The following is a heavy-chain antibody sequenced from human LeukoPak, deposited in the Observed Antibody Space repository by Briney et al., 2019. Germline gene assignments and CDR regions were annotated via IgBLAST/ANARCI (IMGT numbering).Heavy chain of an antibody. CDR2: IYTSGST. V-gene: IGHV4-4*07. D-gene: IGHD6-19*01. CDR3: ARVSEGRQWLAREYFDY. CDR1: GGSISSYY. J-gene: IGHJ4*02. Sequence: SETLSLTCTVSGGSISSYYWSWIRQPAGKGLEWIGRIYTSGSTNYNPSLKSRVTMSVDTSKNQFSLKLSSVTAADTAVYYCARVSEGRQWLAREYFDYWGQGTLVTVSS.